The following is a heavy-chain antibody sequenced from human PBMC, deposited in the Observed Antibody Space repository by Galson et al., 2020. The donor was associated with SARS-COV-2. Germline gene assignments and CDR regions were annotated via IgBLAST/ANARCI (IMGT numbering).Heavy chain of an antibody. CDR1: GYTLTELS. Sequence: GESLKISCKVSGYTLTELSMHWVRQAPGKGLEWMGGFDPEDGETIYAQKFQGRVTMTEDTPTDTAYMELSSLRSEDTAVYYCATASVVVITNWFDPWGQGTLVTVSS. CDR2: FDPEDGET. V-gene: IGHV1-24*01. J-gene: IGHJ5*02. D-gene: IGHD3-22*01. CDR3: ATASVVVITNWFDP.